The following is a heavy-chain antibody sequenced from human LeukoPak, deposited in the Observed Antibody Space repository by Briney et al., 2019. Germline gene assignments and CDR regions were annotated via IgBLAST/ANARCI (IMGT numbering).Heavy chain of an antibody. D-gene: IGHD5-24*01. CDR2: INTDGGTT. Sequence: QTGGSLRLSCAASGFTFSTFAMQWVRQAPAKGLQYVSGINTDGGTTYYANSVKGRFTISRDNPKNTLYLQMGSLRVEDTAVYYCARDGVATNDYWGQGTLVTVSS. CDR1: GFTFSTFA. J-gene: IGHJ4*02. CDR3: ARDGVATNDY. V-gene: IGHV3-64*01.